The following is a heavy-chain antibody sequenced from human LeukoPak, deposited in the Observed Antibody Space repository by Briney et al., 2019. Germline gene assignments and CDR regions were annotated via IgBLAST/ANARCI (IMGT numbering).Heavy chain of an antibody. V-gene: IGHV1-8*01. CDR2: MNPNSGNT. CDR1: GYTFTSYD. CDR3: ATRALNYGAFDY. Sequence: GASVKVSCKASGYTFTSYDINWVRQATGQGLEWMGWMNPNSGNTGYAQKFQGRVTMTRNTSISTAYMELSSLRSEDTAVYYCATRALNYGAFDYWGQGTLVTVSS. D-gene: IGHD1-7*01. J-gene: IGHJ4*02.